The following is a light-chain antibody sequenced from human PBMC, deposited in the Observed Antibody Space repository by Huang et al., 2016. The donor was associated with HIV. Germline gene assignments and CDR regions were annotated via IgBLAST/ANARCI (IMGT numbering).Light chain of an antibody. CDR1: QSIGTY. Sequence: DIQMTQSPSSLSASVGDRVTIACRASQSIGTYLNWYQQKPGKAPRLLIQFASSLQSVVPSRFSGSGSGTDFTLTISSLQPEDFATYYCQQSYSALGLTFGGGTKVEIK. V-gene: IGKV1-39*01. J-gene: IGKJ4*01. CDR2: FAS. CDR3: QQSYSALGLT.